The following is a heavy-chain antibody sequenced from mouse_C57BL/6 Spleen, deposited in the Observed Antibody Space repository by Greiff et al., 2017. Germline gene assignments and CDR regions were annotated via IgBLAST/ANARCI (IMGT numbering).Heavy chain of an antibody. Sequence: QVQLQQSGAELVRPGASVTLSCKASGYTFTDYEMHWVKQTPVHGLEWIGAIDPETGGTAYNQKFKGKAILTADKSSSTAYMELRSLTSEDSAVYYCTRQNWDVGYFDVWVTGTTVTVSS. CDR2: IDPETGGT. V-gene: IGHV1-15*01. J-gene: IGHJ1*03. CDR3: TRQNWDVGYFDV. D-gene: IGHD4-1*01. CDR1: GYTFTDYE.